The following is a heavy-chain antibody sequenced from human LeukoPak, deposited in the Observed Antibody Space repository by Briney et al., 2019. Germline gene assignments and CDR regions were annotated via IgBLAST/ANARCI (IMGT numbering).Heavy chain of an antibody. CDR1: GFTVSSNY. J-gene: IGHJ6*03. Sequence: GGSLSLSCAASGFTVSSNYMSWVRQAPGKGLEWVSVIYSGGSTYYADSVKGRFTISRDNFKNTLYIQMNSLRAEDTAVYYCARGPGSAVYYYYMDVWGKGTTVTVSS. V-gene: IGHV3-53*01. CDR3: ARGPGSAVYYYYMDV. CDR2: IYSGGST.